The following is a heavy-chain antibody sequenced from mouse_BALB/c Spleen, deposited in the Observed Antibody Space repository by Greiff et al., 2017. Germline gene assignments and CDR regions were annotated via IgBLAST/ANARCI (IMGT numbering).Heavy chain of an antibody. D-gene: IGHD2-3*01. CDR1: GYSITSGYY. V-gene: IGHV3-6*02. CDR3: ARGSLYDGYFDV. CDR2: ISYDGSN. Sequence: EVKLQESGPGLVKPSQSLSLTCSVTGYSITSGYYWNWLRQFPGNKLEWMGYISYDGSNNYNPSLKNRISITRDTSKNQFFLKLNSVTTEDTATYYCARGSLYDGYFDVWGAGTTVTVSS. J-gene: IGHJ1*01.